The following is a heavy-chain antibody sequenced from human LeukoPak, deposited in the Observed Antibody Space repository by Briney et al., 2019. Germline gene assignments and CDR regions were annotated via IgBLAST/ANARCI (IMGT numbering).Heavy chain of an antibody. V-gene: IGHV3-73*01. J-gene: IGHJ6*03. CDR1: GFTFSGSA. CDR3: YRQPLEGYYYHYMDF. Sequence: GSLRLSCAASGFTFSGSAIHWVRQASGRGLEWVGRIWSTANTYATAYEASVKGRFTISRDDSKNTAYLQMNSLKTEDTAVYYCYRQPLEGYYYHYMDFWGKGTTVTISS. CDR2: IWSTANTYAT.